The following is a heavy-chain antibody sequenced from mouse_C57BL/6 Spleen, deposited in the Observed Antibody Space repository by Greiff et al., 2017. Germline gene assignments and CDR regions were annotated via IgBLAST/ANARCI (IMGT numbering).Heavy chain of an antibody. V-gene: IGHV1-52*01. CDR2: IDPSDSET. CDR1: GYTFTSYW. Sequence: VQLQQPGAELVRPGSSVKLSCKASGYTFTSYWMHWVKQRPIQGLEWIGNIDPSDSETHYNQKFKDKDTLTVDKSSSTAYMQLSSLTSEDSAVYYCARRGYYGSSYDYFDYWGQGTTLTGSS. D-gene: IGHD1-1*01. J-gene: IGHJ2*01. CDR3: ARRGYYGSSYDYFDY.